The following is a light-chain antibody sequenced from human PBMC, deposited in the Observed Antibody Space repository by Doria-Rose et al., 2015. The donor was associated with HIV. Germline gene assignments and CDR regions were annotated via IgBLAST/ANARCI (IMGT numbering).Light chain of an antibody. V-gene: IGLV1-40*01. J-gene: IGLJ1*01. Sequence: QSVVTQPPSVSGAPGRRVAISCTGSSSNIGAGFDVNWYQQFPGTAPKLLIHGNTNRPSGVSDRFSGSKSGTSASLAISGLRAEDEADYYCQSYDSRLSVYVFGTGTKVTVL. CDR2: GNT. CDR1: SSNIGAGFD. CDR3: QSYDSRLSVYV.